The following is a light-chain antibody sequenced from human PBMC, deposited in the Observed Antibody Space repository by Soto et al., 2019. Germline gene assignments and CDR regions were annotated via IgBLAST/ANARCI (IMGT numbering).Light chain of an antibody. J-gene: IGLJ1*01. CDR1: SSDIGGSNY. CDR2: EIN. CDR3: SSYAGNDNCV. Sequence: QSVLTQPPSASGSPGRSVTISCTGTSSDIGGSNYVSWYQQHPGEAPKLMIFEINKRPSGVPSRFSGSKSGNTASLTVSGLQAEDEADYYCSSYAGNDNCVFGTGTKLTVL. V-gene: IGLV2-8*01.